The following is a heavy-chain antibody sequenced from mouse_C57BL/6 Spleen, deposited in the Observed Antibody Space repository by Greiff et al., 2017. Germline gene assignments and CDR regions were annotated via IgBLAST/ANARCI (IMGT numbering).Heavy chain of an antibody. CDR2: INPNNGGT. Sequence: EVQLQQSGPELVKPGASVKISCKASGYTFTDYNMDWVKQSHGKSLEWIGDINPNNGGTIYNQKFKGKATLTVDKSSSTAYMELRSLTSEDTAVDYCARRLVTAVVATNFDVWGTGTTVTVSS. J-gene: IGHJ1*03. V-gene: IGHV1-18*01. D-gene: IGHD1-1*01. CDR3: ARRLVTAVVATNFDV. CDR1: GYTFTDYN.